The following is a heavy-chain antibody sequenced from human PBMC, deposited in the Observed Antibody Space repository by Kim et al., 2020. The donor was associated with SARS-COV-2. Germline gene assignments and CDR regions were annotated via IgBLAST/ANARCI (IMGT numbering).Heavy chain of an antibody. D-gene: IGHD3-10*01. CDR2: ISYDGSNK. Sequence: GGSLRLSCAASGFTFSSYGMHWVRQAPGKGLEWVAVISYDGSNKYYADSVKGRFTISRDNSKNTLYLQMNSLRAEDTAVYYCAKDRSLMVRGVGLFDYWGQGTLVTVSS. CDR3: AKDRSLMVRGVGLFDY. V-gene: IGHV3-30*18. CDR1: GFTFSSYG. J-gene: IGHJ4*02.